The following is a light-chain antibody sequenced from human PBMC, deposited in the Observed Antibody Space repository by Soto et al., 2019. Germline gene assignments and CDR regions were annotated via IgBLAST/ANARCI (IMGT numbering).Light chain of an antibody. CDR3: SSYTSSGTPD. V-gene: IGLV2-14*01. CDR1: STDAGGYNF. CDR2: DVS. Sequence: QSALTQPASVSGSLGQSITLSCTGTSTDAGGYNFVSWYQQYPDKTPTRLLYDVSYRPSWVANRVSGSKSGNTASLTISGLQAVDEADYYCSSYTSSGTPDFGSGTNFTVL. J-gene: IGLJ1*01.